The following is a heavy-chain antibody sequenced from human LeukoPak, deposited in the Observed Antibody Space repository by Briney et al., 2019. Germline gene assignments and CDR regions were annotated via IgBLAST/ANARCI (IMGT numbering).Heavy chain of an antibody. CDR2: IYSSGST. CDR1: GGSISGSY. CDR3: ARNGVLWFGDARWFDP. Sequence: SETLSLTCTVSGGSISGSYWSWIRQPPGKGLEWIGYIYSSGSTNYNPSLKSRVTISVDTSKNQFSLKLSSVTAADTAVYYCARNGVLWFGDARWFDPWGQGTLVTVSS. D-gene: IGHD3-10*01. V-gene: IGHV4-4*09. J-gene: IGHJ5*02.